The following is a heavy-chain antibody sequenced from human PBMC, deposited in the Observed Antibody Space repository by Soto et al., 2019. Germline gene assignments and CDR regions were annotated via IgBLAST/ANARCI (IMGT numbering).Heavy chain of an antibody. V-gene: IGHV3-23*01. CDR3: AKGYYSGYDLAYFDY. CDR2: ISGSGDTT. J-gene: IGHJ4*02. CDR1: GFTFDSYA. D-gene: IGHD5-12*01. Sequence: EVQLLESGGGLVQPGGSLRLSCAASGFTFDSYAMSWVRQAPGKGLQWVSSISGSGDTTYDADSVKGRFTISRDNSKNTLYLQMNSLRAEDTAVYYCAKGYYSGYDLAYFDYWGQGTLVTVSS.